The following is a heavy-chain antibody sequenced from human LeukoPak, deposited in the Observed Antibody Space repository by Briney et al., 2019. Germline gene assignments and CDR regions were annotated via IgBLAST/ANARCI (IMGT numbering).Heavy chain of an antibody. CDR2: IYYSGST. CDR3: ARPGDYYDSSGGIDY. CDR1: GGSISSGDYY. V-gene: IGHV4-30-4*01. J-gene: IGHJ4*02. Sequence: SETLSLTCTVSGGSISSGDYYWSWIRQPPGKGLEWIGYIYYSGSTYYNPSLKSRVTISVDTSKNQFSLKLSSVTAADTAVYYCARPGDYYDSSGGIDYWGQGTLVTVSS. D-gene: IGHD3-22*01.